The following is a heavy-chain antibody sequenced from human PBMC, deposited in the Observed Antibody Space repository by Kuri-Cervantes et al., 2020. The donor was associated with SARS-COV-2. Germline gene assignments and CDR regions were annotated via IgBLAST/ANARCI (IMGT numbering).Heavy chain of an antibody. Sequence: GGSLRLSCAASGFTFSTYNMNWVRQAPGKGLEWVSYISSSSSTIYYADSVKGRFTISRDNAKNSLYLQMNSLRAEDTAVYYCARDVAAGRAYYYYMDVWGKGTTVTVSS. CDR1: GFTFSTYN. V-gene: IGHV3-48*04. D-gene: IGHD6-13*01. CDR3: ARDVAAGRAYYYYMDV. CDR2: ISSSSSTI. J-gene: IGHJ6*03.